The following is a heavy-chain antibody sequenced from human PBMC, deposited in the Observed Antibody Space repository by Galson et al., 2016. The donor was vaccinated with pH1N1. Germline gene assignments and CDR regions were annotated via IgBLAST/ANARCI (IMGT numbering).Heavy chain of an antibody. Sequence: LSCAASGLPFDDYYFMWIRQAPDRGLEWVSFIRGKRFGQTTEHAASVKGRFTISRDDSKNTAYLQMNSLRADHFAANGGFDPWGQGTLVTVSS. CDR2: IRGKRFGQTT. CDR1: GLPFDDYY. J-gene: IGHJ5*02. D-gene: IGHD3-10*01. CDR3: FDP. V-gene: IGHV3-49*03.